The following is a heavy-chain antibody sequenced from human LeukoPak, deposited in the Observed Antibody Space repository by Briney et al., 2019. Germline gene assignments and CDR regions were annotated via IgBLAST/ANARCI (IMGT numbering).Heavy chain of an antibody. D-gene: IGHD3-10*01. CDR1: GGSFNSYA. V-gene: IGHV1-69*13. CDR2: IIVMFGTT. J-gene: IGHJ4*02. Sequence: SVKVSCKSSGGSFNSYAISWVRQAPGQGLEWMGGIIVMFGTTNYAQKFQGRVTITADESTSTAHMELSSLRIDDTAVYYCAREGGVPGLYYFDYWGQGTLVTVSS. CDR3: AREGGVPGLYYFDY.